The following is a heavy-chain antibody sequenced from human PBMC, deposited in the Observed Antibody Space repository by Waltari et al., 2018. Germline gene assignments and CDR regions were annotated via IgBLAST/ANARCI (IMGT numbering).Heavy chain of an antibody. CDR2: ILHDGST. CDR1: GGSFSGYY. CDR3: ARGRYYFDSTGSDY. J-gene: IGHJ4*02. D-gene: IGHD3-22*01. V-gene: IGHV4-34*01. Sequence: QVQLQQWGAGLLKPSETLSLTCAVYGGSFSGYYWTWIRQPPGKGLEWIGEILHDGSTNYNPSLKSRVIISIDTSKNQFSLKLSSMTAADTAVYFCARGRYYFDSTGSDYWGQGTLVTVSS.